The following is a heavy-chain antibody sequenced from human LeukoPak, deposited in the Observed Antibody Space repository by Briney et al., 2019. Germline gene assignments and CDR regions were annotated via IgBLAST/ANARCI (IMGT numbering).Heavy chain of an antibody. V-gene: IGHV4-34*01. CDR3: ARVVAAVADNWFDP. Sequence: NPSETLSLTCAVYGGSFSGYYWSWIRQPPGKGLEWHGEINHSGSTNYNPSLKSRVTISVDTPKNQFSLKLSSVTAADTAVYYCARVVAAVADNWFDPWGQGTLVTVSS. CDR1: GGSFSGYY. J-gene: IGHJ5*02. CDR2: INHSGST. D-gene: IGHD6-19*01.